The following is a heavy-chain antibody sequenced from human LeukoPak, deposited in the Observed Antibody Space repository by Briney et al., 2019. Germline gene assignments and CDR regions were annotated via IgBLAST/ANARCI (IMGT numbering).Heavy chain of an antibody. V-gene: IGHV4-59*01. Sequence: SETLSLTCSVSGGSISSYYWSWIRQPPGKGLEWIGYLYYSGSTNSNPSLKSRVTMSVDTSKNQFSLKLRSVTAADTAMYYCARGGSGISNAFDIWGQGTMVTVSS. D-gene: IGHD3-10*01. J-gene: IGHJ3*02. CDR3: ARGGSGISNAFDI. CDR2: LYYSGST. CDR1: GGSISSYY.